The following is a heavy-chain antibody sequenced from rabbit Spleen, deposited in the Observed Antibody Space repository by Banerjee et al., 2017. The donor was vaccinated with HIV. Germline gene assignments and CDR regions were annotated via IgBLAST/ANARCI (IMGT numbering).Heavy chain of an antibody. Sequence: QSLEESGGGLVKPGASLTLTCKASGFSFNSGYDMCWVRQAPGKGLEWIACIGAGSSGSTYYASWAKGRFTISKTSSTTVTLQMTSLTAADTATYFCATGYTATSYYNLWGQGTLVTVS. V-gene: IGHV1S40*01. CDR3: ATGYTATSYYNL. CDR1: GFSFNSGYD. CDR2: IGAGSSGST. D-gene: IGHD8-1*01. J-gene: IGHJ4*01.